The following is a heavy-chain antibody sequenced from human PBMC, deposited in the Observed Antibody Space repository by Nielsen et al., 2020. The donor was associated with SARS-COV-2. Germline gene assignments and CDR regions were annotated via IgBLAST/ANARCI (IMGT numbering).Heavy chain of an antibody. CDR2: IRGSDGST. J-gene: IGHJ4*02. D-gene: IGHD3-16*01. CDR1: GFTFSSYA. CDR3: AKAVMLSYFDY. Sequence: GESLKISCAASGFTFSSYAMSWVRQAPGKGLEWVSSIRGSDGSTYYADSVKGRFTISRDNSKNTLYLQMNSLRAEDTAVYYCAKAVMLSYFDYWGQGTLVTVSS. V-gene: IGHV3-23*01.